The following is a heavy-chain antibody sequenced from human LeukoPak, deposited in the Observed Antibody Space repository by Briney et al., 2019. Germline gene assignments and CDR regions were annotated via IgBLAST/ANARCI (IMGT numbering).Heavy chain of an antibody. Sequence: SETLSLTCTVSGYSISSGYYWGWIRQPPGKGLEWIATIDYSGSTYYNPSLKSQVTISVETSRNQFSLKLSSVTAADTAVYCCARSKWASSSSGIDYWGQGTLVSVSS. CDR2: IDYSGST. CDR3: ARSKWASSSSGIDY. V-gene: IGHV4-38-2*02. CDR1: GYSISSGYY. J-gene: IGHJ4*02. D-gene: IGHD6-6*01.